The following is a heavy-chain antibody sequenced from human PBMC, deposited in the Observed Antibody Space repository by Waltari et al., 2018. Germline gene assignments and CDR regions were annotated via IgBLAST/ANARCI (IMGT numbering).Heavy chain of an antibody. CDR3: ARRVSGYALDY. CDR1: GFTVSSTY. CDR2: IYSGGST. J-gene: IGHJ4*02. Sequence: EVQLVESGGGLIQPGGSLRLSCAASGFTVSSTYISWVRQAPGKGVEWVSVIYSGGSTYYADSVKGRFTISRDNSKNTLYLQMNSLRAEDTAVYYCARRVSGYALDYWGQGTLVTVSS. V-gene: IGHV3-53*01. D-gene: IGHD3-22*01.